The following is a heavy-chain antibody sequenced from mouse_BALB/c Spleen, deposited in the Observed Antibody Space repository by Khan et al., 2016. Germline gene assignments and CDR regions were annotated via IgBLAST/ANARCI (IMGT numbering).Heavy chain of an antibody. CDR1: GFTFSNYW. V-gene: IGHV6-6*02. D-gene: IGHD2-3*01. CDR2: IRLKSNNYAT. Sequence: EVQLQESGGGLVQPGGSMKLSCGASGFTFSNYWMNWVRQSPEKGLEWVAEIRLKSNNYATYYAESVKGRFTISRDDSKSSVYLQMNNLRAEDTGIYYCSRDGYLDYWGQGTTLTVSS. J-gene: IGHJ2*01. CDR3: SRDGYLDY.